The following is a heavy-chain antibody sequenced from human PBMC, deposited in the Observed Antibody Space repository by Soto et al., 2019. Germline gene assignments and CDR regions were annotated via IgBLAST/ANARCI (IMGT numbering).Heavy chain of an antibody. J-gene: IGHJ6*02. Sequence: SVKVSCKASGGTFSSYAISWVRQAPGQGLEWMGGIIPIFGTANYAQKFQGRVTITADESTSTAYMELSSLRSEDTAVYYCARDIVATPNYYYYGMDVWGQGTTVTVSS. CDR1: GGTFSSYA. D-gene: IGHD5-12*01. CDR2: IIPIFGTA. CDR3: ARDIVATPNYYYYGMDV. V-gene: IGHV1-69*13.